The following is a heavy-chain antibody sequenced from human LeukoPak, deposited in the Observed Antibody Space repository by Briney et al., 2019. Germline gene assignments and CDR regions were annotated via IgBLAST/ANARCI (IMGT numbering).Heavy chain of an antibody. Sequence: PSETLSLTCAVYGGSFSGYYWSWIRQPPGKGLEWIGEINHSGSTNYNPSLKSRVTISVDTSKNQFSLKLSSVTAADTAVYYCARQGVRFLEWLLFQQAPYYYYYMDVWGKGTTVTVSS. D-gene: IGHD3-3*01. V-gene: IGHV4-34*01. J-gene: IGHJ6*03. CDR3: ARQGVRFLEWLLFQQAPYYYYYMDV. CDR1: GGSFSGYY. CDR2: INHSGST.